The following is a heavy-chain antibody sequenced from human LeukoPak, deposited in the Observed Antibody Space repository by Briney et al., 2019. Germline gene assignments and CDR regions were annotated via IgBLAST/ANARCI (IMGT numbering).Heavy chain of an antibody. J-gene: IGHJ3*02. CDR1: GGSISSSLYF. CDR2: IYYTGTT. V-gene: IGHV4-39*07. Sequence: SETLSLTCSVSGGSISSSLYFWGWIRQPPGKGLEWIGNIYYTGTTYYKPSFNSRVTILVDTSKNQFSLNLISVTAADTAVYYCALFRGYDSSGYYLLVWPGAFDIWGQGTMVTVSS. CDR3: ALFRGYDSSGYYLLVWPGAFDI. D-gene: IGHD3-22*01.